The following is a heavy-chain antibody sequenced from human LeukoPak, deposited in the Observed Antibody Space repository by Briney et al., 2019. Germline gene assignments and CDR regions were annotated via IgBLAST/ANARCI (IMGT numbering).Heavy chain of an antibody. J-gene: IGHJ3*02. CDR2: INHSGST. CDR3: ARATIGYSGYDLDAFDI. CDR1: GGSFSGYY. V-gene: IGHV4-34*01. Sequence: SETLSLTCAVYGGSFSGYYWSWIRQPPGKGLEWIGEINHSGSTNHNPSLKSRVTISVDTSKNQFSLKLSSVTAADTAVYYCARATIGYSGYDLDAFDIWGQGTMVTVSS. D-gene: IGHD5-12*01.